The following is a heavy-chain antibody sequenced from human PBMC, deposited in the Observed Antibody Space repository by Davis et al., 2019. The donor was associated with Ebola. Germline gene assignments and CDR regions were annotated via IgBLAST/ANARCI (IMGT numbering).Heavy chain of an antibody. CDR3: ASWINGDIIDF. D-gene: IGHD4-17*01. CDR1: GGTFSSYA. V-gene: IGHV1-69*06. J-gene: IGHJ4*02. CDR2: IIPIFGTA. Sequence: SVKVSCKASGGTFSSYAISWVRQAPGQGLEWMGGIIPIFGTANYAQKFQGRVTITADKSTTTANMELSSLRSEDTAVYYCASWINGDIIDFWGQGTLVTVSS.